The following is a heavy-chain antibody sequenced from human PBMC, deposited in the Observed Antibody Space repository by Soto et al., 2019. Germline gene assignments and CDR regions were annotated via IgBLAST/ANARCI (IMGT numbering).Heavy chain of an antibody. D-gene: IGHD4-17*01. Sequence: VASVKVSCKASGGTFSSYAISWVRQAPGQGLEWMGGIIPIFGTANYAQKFQGRVTITADESTSTAYMELSSLRSEDTAVYYCARESAVTTTFFDYWGQGTLVTVSS. J-gene: IGHJ4*02. CDR1: GGTFSSYA. V-gene: IGHV1-69*13. CDR3: ARESAVTTTFFDY. CDR2: IIPIFGTA.